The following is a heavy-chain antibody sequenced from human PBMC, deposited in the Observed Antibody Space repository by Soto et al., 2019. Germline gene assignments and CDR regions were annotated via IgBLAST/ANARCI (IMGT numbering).Heavy chain of an antibody. CDR1: GFTFSSYA. CDR2: ISYDGSNK. J-gene: IGHJ4*02. Sequence: QVQLVESGGGVVQPGRSLRLSCAASGFTFSSYAMQWVRQAPGKGLEWVAVISYDGSNKHYADSVKGRFTISRDNSENTQYLQMNSLRAEDTAVYYCAKVGAAAGTFDYWGQGTLVTVSS. V-gene: IGHV3-30*18. CDR3: AKVGAAAGTFDY. D-gene: IGHD6-13*01.